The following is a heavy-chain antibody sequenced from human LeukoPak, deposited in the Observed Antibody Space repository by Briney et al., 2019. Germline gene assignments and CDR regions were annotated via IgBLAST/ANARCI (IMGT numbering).Heavy chain of an antibody. Sequence: GASLKISCQGSGYIFTSYWIGGVRQMPGKALEWMGIIYPGDSDTRYSPSFQGQVTITADKSISTAYLQWSSLKASDTAMYYCARQSLNYGDYGEFDYWGQGTLVTVSS. CDR1: GYIFTSYW. J-gene: IGHJ4*02. CDR3: ARQSLNYGDYGEFDY. D-gene: IGHD4-17*01. CDR2: IYPGDSDT. V-gene: IGHV5-51*01.